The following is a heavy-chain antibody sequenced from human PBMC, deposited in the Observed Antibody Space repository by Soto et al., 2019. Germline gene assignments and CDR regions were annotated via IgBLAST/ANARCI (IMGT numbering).Heavy chain of an antibody. CDR3: ATRSSGWYFDY. D-gene: IGHD6-19*01. CDR1: GFTFSSYA. CDR2: ISGSGGST. Sequence: EVQLLESGGGLVQPGGSLRLSCAASGFTFSSYAMSWVRQAPGKGLEWVSAISGSGGSTYYADSVKGRFTISRDNSKDTLYLKMNSLRAEDTAVYYCATRSSGWYFDYWGQGTLVTVSS. J-gene: IGHJ4*02. V-gene: IGHV3-23*01.